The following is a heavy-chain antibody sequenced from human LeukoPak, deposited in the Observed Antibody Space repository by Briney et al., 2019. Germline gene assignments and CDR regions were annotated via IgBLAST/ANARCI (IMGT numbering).Heavy chain of an antibody. Sequence: GGSLRLSCAASGFTFSSAAMTWVRQAPGKGLEWVSTITGSDDRTYYADSVKGRLTISRDYSKNTLHLQMNSLRVEDTAIFYCAKGPQLNSGYHPDYWGQGILVTVSS. CDR1: GFTFSSAA. D-gene: IGHD3-22*01. J-gene: IGHJ4*02. V-gene: IGHV3-23*01. CDR2: ITGSDDRT. CDR3: AKGPQLNSGYHPDY.